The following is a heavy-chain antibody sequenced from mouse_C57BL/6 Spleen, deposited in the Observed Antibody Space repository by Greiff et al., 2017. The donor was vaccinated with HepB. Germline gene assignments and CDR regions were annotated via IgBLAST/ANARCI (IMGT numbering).Heavy chain of an antibody. Sequence: EVKVVESGGDLVKPGGSLKLSCAASGFTFSSYGMSWVRQTPDKRLEWVATISSGGSYTYYPDSVKGRFTISRDNAKNTLYLQMSSLKSEDTAMYYCARDYDAWFAYWGQGTLVTVSA. V-gene: IGHV5-6*01. J-gene: IGHJ3*01. D-gene: IGHD2-4*01. CDR2: ISSGGSYT. CDR3: ARDYDAWFAY. CDR1: GFTFSSYG.